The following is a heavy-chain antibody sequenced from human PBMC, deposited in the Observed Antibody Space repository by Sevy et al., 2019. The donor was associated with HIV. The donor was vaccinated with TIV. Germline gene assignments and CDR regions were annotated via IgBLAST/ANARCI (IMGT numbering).Heavy chain of an antibody. CDR2: INHSGST. CDR3: ARDLGLLWFREFHYYYYGMDV. J-gene: IGHJ6*02. Sequence: SETLSLTCAVYGGSFSGYYWSWIRQPPGKGLEWIGEINHSGSTNYNPSLKSRVTISVDTSKNQFSLKLSSVTAADTAVYYCARDLGLLWFREFHYYYYGMDVWGQGTTVTVSS. CDR1: GGSFSGYY. V-gene: IGHV4-34*01. D-gene: IGHD3-10*01.